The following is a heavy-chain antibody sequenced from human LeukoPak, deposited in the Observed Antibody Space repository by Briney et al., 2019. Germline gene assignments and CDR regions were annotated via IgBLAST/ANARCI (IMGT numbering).Heavy chain of an antibody. J-gene: IGHJ3*02. CDR2: IRDDGSNK. D-gene: IGHD1-26*01. V-gene: IGHV3-30*02. CDR1: GFTFSSYG. CDR3: AKGSGSYGSHAFEI. Sequence: GGSLRLSCAASGFTFSSYGMHWVRQAPGKGLEWVAFIRDDGSNKYYADSVKGRFTIYRDNSKNTLYLQMNSLRAEDTAVYYYAKGSGSYGSHAFEICGQGTMVTVS.